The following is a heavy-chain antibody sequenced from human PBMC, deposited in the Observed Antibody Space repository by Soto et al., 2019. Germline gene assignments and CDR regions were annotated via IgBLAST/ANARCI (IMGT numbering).Heavy chain of an antibody. CDR2: ISGSGGSTYYAHTST. CDR1: GFTFSSYA. CDR3: AKVGGTSLPPIPVDY. V-gene: IGHV3-23*01. D-gene: IGHD2-2*02. Sequence: EVQLLESGGGLVQPGGSLRLSCAASGFTFSSYAMNWLRQAPGKGLEWVSTISGSGGSTYYAHTSTYYADSVKGRFTITINNSKNTLYLQMNSLRAEDTAVYYCAKVGGTSLPPIPVDYWGQGTLVTVSS. J-gene: IGHJ4*02.